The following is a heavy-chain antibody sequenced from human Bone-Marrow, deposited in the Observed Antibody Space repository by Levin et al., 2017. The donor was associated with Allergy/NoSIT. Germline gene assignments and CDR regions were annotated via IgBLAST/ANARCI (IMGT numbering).Heavy chain of an antibody. CDR2: IYDSGST. J-gene: IGHJ4*02. Sequence: SETLSLTCTVSGGSIRSGGYYWSWIRQHPGKGLEWIGYIYDSGSTSYNPSLESRVAISVDTSKNQFYLKLTSLTAADTAVYYCARIPDTTSEVDYWGQGTLVTGSS. V-gene: IGHV4-31*03. CDR1: GGSIRSGGYY. D-gene: IGHD5-18*01. CDR3: ARIPDTTSEVDY.